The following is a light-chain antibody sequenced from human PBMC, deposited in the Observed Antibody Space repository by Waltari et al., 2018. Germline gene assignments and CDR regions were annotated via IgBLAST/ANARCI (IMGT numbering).Light chain of an antibody. J-gene: IGKJ4*01. CDR3: EQSYSTPLT. CDR1: QTISTS. V-gene: IGKV1-39*01. Sequence: DLPLTQSPSSLSASVGDRVTINCRRSQTISTSLNWYQQKPGKTPKLLIYGASNLQSGVPSRFSGSGSGTDFTLTISSLQPEDSATYYCEQSYSTPLTFGGGTKVEIK. CDR2: GAS.